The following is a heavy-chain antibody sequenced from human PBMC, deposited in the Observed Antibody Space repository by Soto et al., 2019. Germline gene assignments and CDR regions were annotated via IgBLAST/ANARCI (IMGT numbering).Heavy chain of an antibody. V-gene: IGHV3-30*03. CDR2: ISYDGTNK. J-gene: IGHJ4*02. Sequence: PGGSLRLSCAASGFTFSSYDMHWVRQATGKGLECLTLISYDGTNKYYADSVKGRFTISRDNSKNTLYLQMNSLRPDDTAVYYCAREGYSNNFDYWGQGTLVTVSS. CDR1: GFTFSSYD. CDR3: AREGYSNNFDY. D-gene: IGHD6-13*01.